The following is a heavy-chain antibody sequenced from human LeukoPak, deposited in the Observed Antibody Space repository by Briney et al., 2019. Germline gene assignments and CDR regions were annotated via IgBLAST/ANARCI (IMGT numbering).Heavy chain of an antibody. V-gene: IGHV1-2*02. J-gene: IGHJ3*02. CDR1: GYTFTCYY. Sequence: ASVKVSCKTSGYTFTCYYMHWVRQAPGQGLEWMGWINPNSGGTNYAQKFQGRVTMTRDTSISTAYMELSRLRSDDTAVYYCARDLGFSSPARDAFDIWGQGTMVTVSS. CDR3: ARDLGFSSPARDAFDI. CDR2: INPNSGGT. D-gene: IGHD2-2*01.